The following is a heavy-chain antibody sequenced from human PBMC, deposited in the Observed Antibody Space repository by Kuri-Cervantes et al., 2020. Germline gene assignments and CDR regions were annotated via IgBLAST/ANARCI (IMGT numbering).Heavy chain of an antibody. D-gene: IGHD5-12*01. CDR2: MNPNSGNT. J-gene: IGHJ4*02. CDR3: ATLGWLREDLDFDY. CDR1: GYTFTSYD. Sequence: ASVKVSCKASGYTFTSYDINWVRQANGQGLEWMGWMNPNSGNTGYAQKFQGRVTMTEDTSPDTAYMELSSLRSEDTAVYYCATLGWLREDLDFDYWAREPWSPSPQ. V-gene: IGHV1-8*01.